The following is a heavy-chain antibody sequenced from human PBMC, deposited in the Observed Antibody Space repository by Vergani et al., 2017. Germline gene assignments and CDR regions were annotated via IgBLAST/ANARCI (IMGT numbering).Heavy chain of an antibody. Sequence: EVQLLESGGGLVQPGGSRRLSCAGAGFTFDTYTMAYVRQAPGKGLEWVATISSGGGDIFYADSVKGRFTISRDNSKNTLFLQMNSLKAEDTAVYYCKTAWGLYYLHGEYFQYWGRGTLVSVSS. D-gene: IGHD3-10*01. CDR1: GFTFDTYT. CDR2: ISSGGGDI. V-gene: IGHV3-23*01. J-gene: IGHJ1*01. CDR3: KTAWGLYYLHGEYFQY.